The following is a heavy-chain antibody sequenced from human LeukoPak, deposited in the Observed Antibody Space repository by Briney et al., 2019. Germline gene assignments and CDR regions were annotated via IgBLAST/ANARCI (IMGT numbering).Heavy chain of an antibody. D-gene: IGHD1-1*01. CDR2: IYHSGST. V-gene: IGHV4-59*08. CDR3: VRRALNEFYFDY. CDR1: GSSMNNYY. J-gene: IGHJ4*02. Sequence: KPSETLSLTCSVSGSSMNNYYWSWIRQPPGKGLEWIGYIYHSGSTTYNPSVKSRVIISVDTSKSQFSLILISVTAADTAVYYCVRRALNEFYFDYWGQGTLVTVSS.